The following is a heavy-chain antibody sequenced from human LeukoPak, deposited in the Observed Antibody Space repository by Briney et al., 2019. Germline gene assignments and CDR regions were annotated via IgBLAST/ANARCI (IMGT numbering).Heavy chain of an antibody. CDR1: GFTFSSYA. Sequence: GGSLRLSCAASGFTFSSYAMSWVRQAPGKGVEWVAAISGSGGSTYYADSVKGRFTISRDNSKNTLYLQMNSLRAEDTAVYYCAKDIVVVPAARGNDAFDIWGQGTMVTVSS. CDR3: AKDIVVVPAARGNDAFDI. CDR2: ISGSGGST. J-gene: IGHJ3*02. V-gene: IGHV3-23*01. D-gene: IGHD2-2*01.